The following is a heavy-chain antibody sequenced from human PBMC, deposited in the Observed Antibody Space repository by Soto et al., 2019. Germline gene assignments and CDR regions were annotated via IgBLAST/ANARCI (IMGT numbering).Heavy chain of an antibody. V-gene: IGHV3-30-3*01. CDR3: ASAPTTVVTPYYFDY. CDR2: ISYDGSNK. J-gene: IGHJ4*02. D-gene: IGHD4-17*01. CDR1: GFTFSSYA. Sequence: VQLVESGGGVVQPGTSLRLSCAASGFTFSSYAMHWVRQAPGKGLEWVAVISYDGSNKYYADSVKGRFTISRDNSKNTLYLQMNSLRAEDTAVYYCASAPTTVVTPYYFDYWGQGTLVTVSS.